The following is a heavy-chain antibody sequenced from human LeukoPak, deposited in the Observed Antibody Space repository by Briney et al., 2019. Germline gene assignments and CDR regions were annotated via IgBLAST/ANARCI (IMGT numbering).Heavy chain of an antibody. CDR1: GGTFSSYA. J-gene: IGHJ4*02. D-gene: IGHD1-26*01. V-gene: IGHV1-69*04. CDR3: AREEDSGSYLEYYFDY. Sequence: ASVKVSCKASGGTFSSYAISWVRQAPGQGLEWMGRIIPILGIANYAQKFQGRVTITADKSTSTAYMELSSLRSEDTAVYYCAREEDSGSYLEYYFDYWGQGNLVTVSS. CDR2: IIPILGIA.